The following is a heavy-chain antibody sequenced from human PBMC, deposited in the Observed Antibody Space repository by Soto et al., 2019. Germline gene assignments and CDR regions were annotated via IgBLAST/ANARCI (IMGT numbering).Heavy chain of an antibody. J-gene: IGHJ6*02. Sequence: KTSETLSLTCAVSGGSISSGGYSWSWIRQPPGKGLEWIGYIYHSGSTYYNPSLKSRVTISVDRSKNQFSLKLSSVTAADTAVYYCARAIAAAGNYYYYYGMDVWGQGTTVTVSS. CDR3: ARAIAAAGNYYYYYGMDV. CDR2: IYHSGST. V-gene: IGHV4-30-2*01. D-gene: IGHD6-13*01. CDR1: GGSISSGGYS.